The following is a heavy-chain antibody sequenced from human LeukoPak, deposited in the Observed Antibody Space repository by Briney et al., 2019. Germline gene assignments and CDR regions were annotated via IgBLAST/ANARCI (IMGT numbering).Heavy chain of an antibody. D-gene: IGHD2-2*01. V-gene: IGHV4-59*01. CDR2: IYYSGST. Sequence: SETLSLTYTVSGGSISSYYWSWIRQPPGKGLEWIGYIYYSGSTNYNPSLKSRVTISVDTSKNQFSLKLSSVTAADTAVYYCARGRGVVVPAAIWFDPWGQGTLVTVSS. CDR1: GGSISSYY. CDR3: ARGRGVVVPAAIWFDP. J-gene: IGHJ5*02.